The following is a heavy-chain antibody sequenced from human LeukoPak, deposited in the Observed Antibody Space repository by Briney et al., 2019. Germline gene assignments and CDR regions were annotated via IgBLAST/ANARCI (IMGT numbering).Heavy chain of an antibody. CDR1: GGSFSGYY. CDR2: INHSGGT. CDR3: ARGLPRYYYYYGMDV. V-gene: IGHV4-34*01. J-gene: IGHJ6*02. Sequence: PSETLSLTCAVYGGSFSGYYWSWIRQPPGKGLEWIGEINHSGGTNYNPSLKSRVTISVDTSKNQFSLKLSSVTAADTAVYYCARGLPRYYYYYGMDVWGQGTTVTVSS.